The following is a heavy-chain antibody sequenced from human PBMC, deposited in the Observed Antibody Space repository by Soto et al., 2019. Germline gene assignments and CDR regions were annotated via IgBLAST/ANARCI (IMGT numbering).Heavy chain of an antibody. CDR1: GFSHSTSGVG. CDR3: AHRPYYYDSSGYLDY. J-gene: IGHJ4*02. Sequence: QITLKESGPTLVKPTQTLTLTCTFSGFSHSTSGVGVGWIRQPPGKALEWLALIYWNDDKRYSPALKSRLTITKDTSKTQVVLTMTNMYPVDTATYYCAHRPYYYDSSGYLDYWGQGTLVTVSS. CDR2: IYWNDDK. V-gene: IGHV2-5*01. D-gene: IGHD3-22*01.